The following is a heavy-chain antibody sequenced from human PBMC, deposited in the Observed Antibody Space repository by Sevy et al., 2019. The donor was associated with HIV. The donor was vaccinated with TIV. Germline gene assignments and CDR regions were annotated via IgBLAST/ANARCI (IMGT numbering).Heavy chain of an antibody. Sequence: SETLSLTCTVSGGSISSSSYYWGWIRQPPGKGLEWIGSIYYSGSTYYNPSLKSRVTISVDTSKNQFSLKLSSVTAADTAVYYCARVGYGSTTSCYTSDYGMDVWGQGTTVTVSS. J-gene: IGHJ6*02. CDR1: GGSISSSSYY. CDR2: IYYSGST. D-gene: IGHD2-2*02. V-gene: IGHV4-39*01. CDR3: ARVGYGSTTSCYTSDYGMDV.